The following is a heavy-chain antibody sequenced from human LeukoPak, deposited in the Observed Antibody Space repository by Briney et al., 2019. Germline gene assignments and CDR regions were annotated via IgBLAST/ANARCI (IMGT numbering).Heavy chain of an antibody. CDR2: IHNSGSI. J-gene: IGHJ3*02. Sequence: PSETLSLTCTVSGGSVRSYYWSWIRQPPGEGLEWIAYIHNSGSINYNPSLKSRVTISVDTSKNHFSLKLSSVTAADTAVYYCVRDWEGFNFDIWGQGTMVTVSS. CDR3: VRDWEGFNFDI. D-gene: IGHD1-26*01. V-gene: IGHV4-59*02. CDR1: GGSVRSYY.